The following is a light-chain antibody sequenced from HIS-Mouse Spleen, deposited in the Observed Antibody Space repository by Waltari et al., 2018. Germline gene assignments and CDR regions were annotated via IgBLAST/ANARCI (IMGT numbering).Light chain of an antibody. CDR3: SSYTSSSTV. V-gene: IGLV2-18*02. J-gene: IGLJ1*01. CDR1: RSDVGSYNR. Sequence: QSALTQPPSVSGSPVQSVTISCTGTRSDVGSYNRVSWYQQPPGTAPKLMIYEVSNRPSGVPDRFSGSKSGNTASLTISGLQAEDEADYYCSSYTSSSTVFGTGTKVTVL. CDR2: EVS.